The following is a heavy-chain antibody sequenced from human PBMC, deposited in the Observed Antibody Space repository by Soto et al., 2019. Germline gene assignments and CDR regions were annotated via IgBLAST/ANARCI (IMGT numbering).Heavy chain of an antibody. CDR1: GFTFRRYW. CDR3: AREKDSSSSTIFDY. D-gene: IGHD6-6*01. V-gene: IGHV3-7*03. J-gene: IGHJ4*02. Sequence: VGSLRLSSAPSGFTFRRYWMSWVRQAPGKGLEWVANIKQDGSEKYYVDSVKGRFTISRDNAKNSLYLQMNSLRAEDTAVYYCAREKDSSSSTIFDYWGQGTLVTVSS. CDR2: IKQDGSEK.